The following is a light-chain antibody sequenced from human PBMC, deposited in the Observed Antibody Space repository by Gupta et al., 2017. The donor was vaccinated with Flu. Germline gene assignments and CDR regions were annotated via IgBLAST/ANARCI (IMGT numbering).Light chain of an antibody. Sequence: QAVLTQPSSLSASPGASASPTCTLRSGINVGSFRIYWYQQKPGSPPHYLLRYKSDPDKQQGSRVPSRFSGSKDASANAGILLISGLQSEDEADYYCMIWHSSAWVFGGGTKLTVL. CDR1: SGINVGSFR. V-gene: IGLV5-45*02. CDR2: YKSDPDK. J-gene: IGLJ3*02. CDR3: MIWHSSAWV.